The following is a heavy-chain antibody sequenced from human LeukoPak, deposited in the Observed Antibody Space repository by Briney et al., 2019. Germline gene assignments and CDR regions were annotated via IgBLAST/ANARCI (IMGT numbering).Heavy chain of an antibody. J-gene: IGHJ5*02. D-gene: IGHD5-12*01. CDR3: ARVSSGYQGWFDP. Sequence: SVKVSCKASGGTFSSYAISWVRQAPGQGLEWMGGIIPIFGTANYAQKFQGRVTITTDESTSTAYMELSSLRSEDTAVYYCARVSSGYQGWFDPWGQGILVTVSS. CDR1: GGTFSSYA. CDR2: IIPIFGTA. V-gene: IGHV1-69*05.